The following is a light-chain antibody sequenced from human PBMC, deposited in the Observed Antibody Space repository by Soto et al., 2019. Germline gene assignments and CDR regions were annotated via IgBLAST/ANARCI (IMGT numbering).Light chain of an antibody. CDR3: QQYDNLPLT. Sequence: DIQMTQSPSSLSASVGDRVTITCQASHDISNYLNWYQQKPGKAPKLLIYDAANLETGVPSRFSGSGSGTDFTFTISSLQPEDIGTYYCQQYDNLPLTFGGGTKVEIK. CDR2: DAA. V-gene: IGKV1-33*01. J-gene: IGKJ4*01. CDR1: HDISNY.